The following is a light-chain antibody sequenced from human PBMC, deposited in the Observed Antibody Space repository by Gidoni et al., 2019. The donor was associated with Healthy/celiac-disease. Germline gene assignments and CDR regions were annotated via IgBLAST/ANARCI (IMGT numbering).Light chain of an antibody. CDR1: QSVLDSSNNKNY. J-gene: IGKJ1*01. V-gene: IGKV4-1*01. CDR2: WAS. CDR3: QKYYSTPPWT. Sequence: DIVMTQSPASLAVSLGERATINCKSSQSVLDSSNNKNYLAWYQQKPGQPPKLLIYWASTRESGVPDRFSGSGSGTEFTLTISSLQAEDVAVYYCQKYYSTPPWTFGQXTKVEIK.